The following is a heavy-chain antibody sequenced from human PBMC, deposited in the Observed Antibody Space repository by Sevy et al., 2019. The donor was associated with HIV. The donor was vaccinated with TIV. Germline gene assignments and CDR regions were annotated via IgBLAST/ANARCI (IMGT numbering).Heavy chain of an antibody. Sequence: SETLSLTCTVSGGSISSGGYYWSWIRQHTGKGQEWIGYIHYSGSTYYNPSLKSRVTISVDTSKNQFSLKLSSVTAADTAVYYCARGDGSGSLGYYMDVWGKGTTVTVSS. D-gene: IGHD3-10*01. CDR3: ARGDGSGSLGYYMDV. J-gene: IGHJ6*03. CDR2: IHYSGST. CDR1: GGSISSGGYY. V-gene: IGHV4-31*03.